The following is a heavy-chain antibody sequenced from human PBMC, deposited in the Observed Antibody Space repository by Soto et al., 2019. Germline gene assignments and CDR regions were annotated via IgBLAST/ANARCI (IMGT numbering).Heavy chain of an antibody. CDR3: AHPRGYGVFDAVDI. V-gene: IGHV3-23*01. J-gene: IGHJ3*02. CDR2: ISNTVGST. Sequence: LRLSCAASGFIFSTYAMNCVRHAPGKGLECVSAISNTVGSTFYAESVRGRFTISRDNSINTLYLQMTSLRTEDTAVYYCAHPRGYGVFDAVDIWGQGTMVTVSS. CDR1: GFIFSTYA. D-gene: IGHD4-17*01.